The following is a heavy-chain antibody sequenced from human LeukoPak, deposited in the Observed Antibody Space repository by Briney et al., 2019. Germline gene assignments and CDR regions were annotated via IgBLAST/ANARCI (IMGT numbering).Heavy chain of an antibody. CDR3: AKEEVLSNAFDI. CDR1: GFTFDDYA. CDR2: ISWNSGSI. V-gene: IGHV3-9*03. D-gene: IGHD4/OR15-4a*01. Sequence: PGRSLRLSCAASGFTFDDYAMHWIRQAPGKGLEWVSGISWNSGSICYADSVKGRFTISRDNAKNSLYLQMNSLRAEDMALYYCAKEEVLSNAFDIWGEGTMVTVSS. J-gene: IGHJ3*02.